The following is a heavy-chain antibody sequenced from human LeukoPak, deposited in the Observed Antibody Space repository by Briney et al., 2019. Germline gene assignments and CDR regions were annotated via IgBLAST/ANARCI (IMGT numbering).Heavy chain of an antibody. V-gene: IGHV3-23*01. CDR1: GFTFSSYE. D-gene: IGHD3-22*01. Sequence: PGGSLRLSCAASGFTFSSYEMNWVRQAPGKGLEWVSTISGRSYNTYYADSVKGRFSISRDNSKNTLYLQMNSLRAEDTAVYYCAKGGYYDSNGYFRAFDYWGQGTLVIVSS. J-gene: IGHJ4*02. CDR2: ISGRSYNT. CDR3: AKGGYYDSNGYFRAFDY.